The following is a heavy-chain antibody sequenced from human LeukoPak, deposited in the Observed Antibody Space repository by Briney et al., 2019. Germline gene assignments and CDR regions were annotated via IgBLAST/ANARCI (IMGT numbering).Heavy chain of an antibody. D-gene: IGHD3-16*02. CDR3: ARGEMITFGGVIVISTFDI. CDR2: IIPILGIA. J-gene: IGHJ3*02. V-gene: IGHV1-69*04. Sequence: PGASVKVSCKASGGTFSSYAISWVRQAPGQGLEWMGRIIPILGIANYAQKFQGRVTITADKSTSTAYMELNRLRSDDTAVYYCARGEMITFGGVIVISTFDIWGQGTMVTVS. CDR1: GGTFSSYA.